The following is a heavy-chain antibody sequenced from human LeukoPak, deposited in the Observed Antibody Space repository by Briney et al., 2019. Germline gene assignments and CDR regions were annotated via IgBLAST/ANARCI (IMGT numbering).Heavy chain of an antibody. V-gene: IGHV3-33*01. Sequence: GGSLRLSCAASGFSFDTYAMHWVRQAPGQGLEWVALIWHDGSHKFYSTSVRGQFTISRDNSKNTVYLQMNNLRPDDTAVYYCAREIFGSGSYAGFWGQGTLVTVSS. CDR2: IWHDGSHK. CDR1: GFSFDTYA. CDR3: AREIFGSGSYAGF. D-gene: IGHD3-10*01. J-gene: IGHJ4*02.